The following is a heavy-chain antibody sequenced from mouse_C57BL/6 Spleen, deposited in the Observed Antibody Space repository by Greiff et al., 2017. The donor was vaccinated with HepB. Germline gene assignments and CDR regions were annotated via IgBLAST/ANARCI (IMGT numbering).Heavy chain of an antibody. V-gene: IGHV1-72*01. CDR1: GYTFTSYW. CDR2: IEPNSGGT. D-gene: IGHD2-3*01. CDR3: ARDGYYTGAMDY. J-gene: IGHJ4*01. Sequence: QVQLQQPGAELVKPGASVKLSCKASGYTFTSYWRHWVKQRPGRGLEWIGRIEPNSGGTKYNEKFKSKATLTVDKPSSTAYMQLSSLTSEDSAVYYCARDGYYTGAMDYWGQGTSVTVSS.